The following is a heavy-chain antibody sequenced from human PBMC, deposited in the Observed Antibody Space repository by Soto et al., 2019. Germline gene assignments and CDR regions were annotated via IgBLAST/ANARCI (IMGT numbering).Heavy chain of an antibody. Sequence: QITFKESGPSVVKPPETLTLTCTFSGFSLTTNGEGVGSVRQSPVTAPEWLALLYWADDKRYSTSLKSRLAITKATSKNPVVRTMGIVDPADTATYSCAHRVLRTVFRLVTTTAISFDFWGQGTPVVVS. CDR2: LYWADDK. CDR3: AHRVLRTVFRLVTTTAISFDF. V-gene: IGHV2-5*02. CDR1: GFSLTTNGEG. J-gene: IGHJ4*02. D-gene: IGHD3-3*01.